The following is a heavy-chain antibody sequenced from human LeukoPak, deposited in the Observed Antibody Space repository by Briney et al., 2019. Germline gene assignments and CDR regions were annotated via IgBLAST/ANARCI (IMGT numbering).Heavy chain of an antibody. Sequence: ASVKVSCKASDYTFTRSGISWVRQAPGQGLERMGWISAYNGNTNYAQKLQGRVTMTTDTSTSTAYMELRRLRSDDTAVYYCARYCSSIRCSYGMDVWGQGTTVTVSS. V-gene: IGHV1-18*01. J-gene: IGHJ6*02. CDR3: ARYCSSIRCSYGMDV. D-gene: IGHD2-2*01. CDR2: ISAYNGNT. CDR1: DYTFTRSG.